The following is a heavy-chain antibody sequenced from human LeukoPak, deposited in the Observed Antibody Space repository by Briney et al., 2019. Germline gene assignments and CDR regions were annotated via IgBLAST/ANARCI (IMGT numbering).Heavy chain of an antibody. D-gene: IGHD3-16*02. Sequence: SETLSLTCTVSGYSISSGYYWGWIRQPPGKGLEWIGSIYHSGNTYYNASLKSQVTISVDTSKNQFSLKLSSVTAADTAVYYCARLPRGYTRVPIDYWGQGTLVTVSS. CDR2: IYHSGNT. J-gene: IGHJ4*02. V-gene: IGHV4-38-2*02. CDR3: ARLPRGYTRVPIDY. CDR1: GYSISSGYY.